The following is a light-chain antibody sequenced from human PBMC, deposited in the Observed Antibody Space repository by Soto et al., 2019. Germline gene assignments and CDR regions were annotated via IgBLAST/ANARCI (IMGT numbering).Light chain of an antibody. Sequence: QSVLTQPASVSGSPGQSITISCSGTSSDVGGYNSVSWYQQHPGKAPKLMIFDVSSRPSWISNRFSGSKSGNTASLTISGLQAEDEADYYCSSYTTSSTFWVFGGGTKMTVL. J-gene: IGLJ3*02. CDR1: SSDVGGYNS. CDR3: SSYTTSSTFWV. CDR2: DVS. V-gene: IGLV2-14*03.